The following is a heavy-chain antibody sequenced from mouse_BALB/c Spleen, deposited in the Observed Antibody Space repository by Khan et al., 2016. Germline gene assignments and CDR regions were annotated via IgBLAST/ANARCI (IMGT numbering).Heavy chain of an antibody. Sequence: EMQLQESGPSLVKPSQTLSLTCSVTGDSITSGYWNWIRKFPGNKLEYMGYISYSGSTYYNPSLKSRLSITRDTSTNQYYLQLNSVTTEDTATYXCLRLSAGYFDYWGPGTTLKVSS. J-gene: IGHJ2*01. V-gene: IGHV3-8*02. CDR2: ISYSGST. D-gene: IGHD1-2*01. CDR3: LRLSAGYFDY. CDR1: GDSITSGY.